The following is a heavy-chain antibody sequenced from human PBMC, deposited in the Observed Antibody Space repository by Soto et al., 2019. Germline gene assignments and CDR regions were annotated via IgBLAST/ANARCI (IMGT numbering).Heavy chain of an antibody. Sequence: QVQLVESGGGVVQPGRSLRLSCASSGFTFSSYGMHWVRQAPGKGLEWVAVSWYDGTNKYYADSVKGRFTISRDDSKNTLYVQMNSLRPEDTAVYYCARGRRYFALGGMDVWGQGTTVTVSS. D-gene: IGHD3-9*01. CDR3: ARGRRYFALGGMDV. J-gene: IGHJ6*02. V-gene: IGHV3-33*01. CDR1: GFTFSSYG. CDR2: SWYDGTNK.